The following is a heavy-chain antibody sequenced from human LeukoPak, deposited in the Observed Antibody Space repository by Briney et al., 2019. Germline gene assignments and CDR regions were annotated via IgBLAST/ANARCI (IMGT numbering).Heavy chain of an antibody. CDR1: AFTFNTFD. CDR2: IRYDGSNK. D-gene: IGHD4-17*01. V-gene: IGHV3-30*02. J-gene: IGHJ4*02. Sequence: PGGSLRLSCSVSAFTFNTFDNFAMNWVRQAPGKGLEWVAFIRYDGSNKYYADSVKGRFTISRDNSKNTLYLQMNSLRAEDTAVYYCRRRGDYDQPFDYWGQGTLVTVSS. CDR3: RRRGDYDQPFDY.